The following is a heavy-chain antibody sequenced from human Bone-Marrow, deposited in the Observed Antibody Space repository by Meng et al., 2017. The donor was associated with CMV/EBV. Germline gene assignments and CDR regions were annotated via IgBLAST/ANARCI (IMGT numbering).Heavy chain of an antibody. V-gene: IGHV3-9*01. J-gene: IGHJ4*02. Sequence: SLKISCAASGFTFDDYAMHWVRQAPGKGLGWVSGISWNSRAIGYADSVKGRVTISRDNAKSFLYLELNSLRTEDTAFYYCTRGRSYDSGLDYWGQGNLVTVSS. CDR1: GFTFDDYA. CDR2: ISWNSRAI. D-gene: IGHD3-22*01. CDR3: TRGRSYDSGLDY.